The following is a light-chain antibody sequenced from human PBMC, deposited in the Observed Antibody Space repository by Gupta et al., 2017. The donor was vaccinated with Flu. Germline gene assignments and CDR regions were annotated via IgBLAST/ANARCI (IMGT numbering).Light chain of an antibody. CDR2: DAS. CDR1: QNVGIF. CDR3: QQRRNWYS. J-gene: IGKJ2*03. Sequence: EIVLTQSPATLSLSPGERATLSCRASQNVGIFLGWYQQKPGQAPRLLIYDASNRATGIPARFSGSESGTDFTLTISSLEPEDFAVYYCQQRRNWYSFGQGTKLEIK. V-gene: IGKV3-11*01.